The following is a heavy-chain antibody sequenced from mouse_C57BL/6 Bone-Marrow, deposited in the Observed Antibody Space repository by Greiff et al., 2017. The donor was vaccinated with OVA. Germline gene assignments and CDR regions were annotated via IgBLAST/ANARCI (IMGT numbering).Heavy chain of an antibody. CDR3: ARGGGLDGYFDV. Sequence: VQLQQPGAELVKPGASVKLSCKASGYTFTSYWMHWVKQRPGQGLEWIGMIHPNSGSTNYNEKFKSKVTLTVDKSSSTAYMQLSSLTSEDSAVYYCARGGGLDGYFDVWGTGTTVTVSS. CDR1: GYTFTSYW. CDR2: IHPNSGST. J-gene: IGHJ1*03. V-gene: IGHV1-64*01. D-gene: IGHD3-3*01.